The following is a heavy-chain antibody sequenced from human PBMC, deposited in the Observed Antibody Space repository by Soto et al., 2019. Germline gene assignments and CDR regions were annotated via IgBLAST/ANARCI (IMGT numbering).Heavy chain of an antibody. CDR2: IIPVTETP. CDR3: TRARLSNGDPNIYFFYGLDV. CDR1: GGTFISHA. D-gene: IGHD3-10*01. V-gene: IGHV1-69*06. Sequence: QVQLVQSGAEVKKSGSSVKVSCKASGGTFISHAINWVRQVPGQGLEWMGVIIPVTETPNYAQKFQGRVTISADKSTTTVYMELISLRSEDTAVYYCTRARLSNGDPNIYFFYGLDVWGQGTTITVSS. J-gene: IGHJ6*02.